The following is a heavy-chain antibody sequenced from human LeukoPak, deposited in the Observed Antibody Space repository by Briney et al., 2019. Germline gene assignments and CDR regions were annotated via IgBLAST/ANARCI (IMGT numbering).Heavy chain of an antibody. J-gene: IGHJ4*02. V-gene: IGHV1-46*01. CDR3: ARDTLAGGTPTLDY. CDR2: INPSGGST. Sequence: VASVKVSCKASGYTFTSDDMHWVRQAPGQGLGWMGIINPSGGSTSYAQKFQGRVTMTRDMSTSTVYMELSSLRSEDTAVYYCARDTLAGGTPTLDYWGQGTLVTVSS. D-gene: IGHD2-15*01. CDR1: GYTFTSDD.